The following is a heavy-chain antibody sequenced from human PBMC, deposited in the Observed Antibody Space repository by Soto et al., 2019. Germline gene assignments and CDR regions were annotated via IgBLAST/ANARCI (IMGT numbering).Heavy chain of an antibody. D-gene: IGHD2-2*01. CDR3: ARRLYCSSSSCYAVDY. Sequence: VQLLESGGGLVQPGGSLRLSCAVSGFTFSNYAMSWVRQAPGKGLEWVSGISGSGDSTNYGDSVKGRFTISRDNAKNTLYLQMNSLRAEDTAVYYCARRLYCSSSSCYAVDYWGQGTLVTVSS. V-gene: IGHV3-23*01. CDR1: GFTFSNYA. CDR2: ISGSGDST. J-gene: IGHJ4*02.